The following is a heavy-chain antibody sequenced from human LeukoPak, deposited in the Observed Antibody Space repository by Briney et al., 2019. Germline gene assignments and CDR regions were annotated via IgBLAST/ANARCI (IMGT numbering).Heavy chain of an antibody. V-gene: IGHV3-23*01. D-gene: IGHD5-18*01. J-gene: IGHJ4*02. CDR2: IFQGGGEI. CDR3: ATYRQVMLPFES. Sequence: LPGGSLRLSCAASGFTFSDFAMIWVRQPPGKGLEWVSSIFQGGGEIHYADSVRGRFTISRDNSRSTLFLQMNSLRAEDTAIYYCATYRQVMLPFESWGQGTLVTVSS. CDR1: GFTFSDFA.